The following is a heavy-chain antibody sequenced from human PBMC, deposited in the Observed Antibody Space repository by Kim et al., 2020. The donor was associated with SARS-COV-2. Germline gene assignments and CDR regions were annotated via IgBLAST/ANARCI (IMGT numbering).Heavy chain of an antibody. Sequence: AVSVKSRITINPDTSKNQFSLQLNAVTPEDTAVYYCAREGVAVAGTGIDYWGQGTLVTVSS. D-gene: IGHD6-19*01. CDR3: AREGVAVAGTGIDY. V-gene: IGHV6-1*01. J-gene: IGHJ4*02.